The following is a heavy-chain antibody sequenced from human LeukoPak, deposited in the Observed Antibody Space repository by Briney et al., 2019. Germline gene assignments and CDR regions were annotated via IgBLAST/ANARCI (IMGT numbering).Heavy chain of an antibody. CDR1: GGSVPNFY. J-gene: IGHJ4*02. CDR2: IYNSGSI. D-gene: IGHD6-19*01. Sequence: SETLSLTCTVSGGSVPNFYWNCIRQSLGRRLEWIGYIYNSGSINYNPSLKSRVAISEDTSKNQFSLKLSSVTAADTAVYYCARATVAGAFDFWGQGTLVTVPS. CDR3: ARATVAGAFDF. V-gene: IGHV4-59*02.